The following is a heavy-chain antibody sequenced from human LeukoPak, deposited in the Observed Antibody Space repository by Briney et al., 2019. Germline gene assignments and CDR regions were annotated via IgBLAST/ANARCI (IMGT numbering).Heavy chain of an antibody. D-gene: IGHD5-18*01. CDR2: IKQDGSDK. V-gene: IGHV3-7*01. J-gene: IGHJ4*02. Sequence: QPGGSLRLSCASSGFTFSSYWMSWVRQAPGKGLEWVAIIKQDGSDKYYVDSVKGRFTISRDNAKNSLYLQMNSLRAEDTAVYYCARGSRGYSYGSWVSWGQGTLVTVSS. CDR1: GFTFSSYW. CDR3: ARGSRGYSYGSWVS.